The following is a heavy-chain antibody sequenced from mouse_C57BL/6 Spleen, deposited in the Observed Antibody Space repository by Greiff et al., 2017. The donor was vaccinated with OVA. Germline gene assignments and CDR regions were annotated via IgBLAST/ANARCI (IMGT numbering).Heavy chain of an antibody. CDR2: IDPSDSYT. CDR1: GYTFTSYW. J-gene: IGHJ3*01. CDR3: ARGYYGSAWFAY. Sequence: QVQLKQPGAELVRPGTSVKLSCKASGYTFTSYWMHWVKQRPGQGLEWIGVIDPSDSYTNYNQKFKGKATLTVDTSSSTAYMQLSSLTSEDSAVYYCARGYYGSAWFAYWGQGTLVTVSA. D-gene: IGHD1-1*01. V-gene: IGHV1-59*01.